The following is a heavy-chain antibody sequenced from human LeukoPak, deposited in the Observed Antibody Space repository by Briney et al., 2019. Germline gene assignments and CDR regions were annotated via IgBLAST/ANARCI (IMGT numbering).Heavy chain of an antibody. CDR2: ISSTGGTT. CDR1: GITFSSYG. CDR3: AELGITMIGGV. Sequence: GGSLRLSCAASGITFSSYGMSWVRQAPGKGLEWVSSISSTGGTTYYADSVKGRFTISRDNSKNSLYLQMNSLRAEDTAVYYCAELGITMIGGVWGKGTTVTISS. J-gene: IGHJ6*04. V-gene: IGHV3-23*01. D-gene: IGHD3-10*02.